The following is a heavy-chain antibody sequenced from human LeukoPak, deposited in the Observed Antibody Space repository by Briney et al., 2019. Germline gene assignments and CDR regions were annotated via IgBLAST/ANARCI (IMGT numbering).Heavy chain of an antibody. Sequence: ASVKVSCKASGYTFTDYYMHWARQAPGQGLXXMGRINPYSGGTNYAQKFQGRVTMTRDTSISTAYMELSRLKSDDTAVYYCARDYSSGWYVYWGQGTLVTVSS. CDR3: ARDYSSGWYVY. D-gene: IGHD6-19*01. CDR2: INPYSGGT. V-gene: IGHV1-2*06. J-gene: IGHJ4*02. CDR1: GYTFTDYY.